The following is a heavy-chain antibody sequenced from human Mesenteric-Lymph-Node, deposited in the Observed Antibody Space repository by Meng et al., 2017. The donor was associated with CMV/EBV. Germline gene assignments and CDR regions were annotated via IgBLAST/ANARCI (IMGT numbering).Heavy chain of an antibody. V-gene: IGHV4-34*01. D-gene: IGHD5-12*01. CDR1: GGPFSNYY. CDR2: INHSGST. J-gene: IGHJ6*02. Sequence: SETLSLTCAVYGGPFSNYYWSWIRQLPGKGLEWIGEINHSGSTNYNPSLKSRVTISVDTSKNQFSLKLNSVIAADTAVYYCARSGYDWGSLVNYGMDVWGQGTLVTVSS. CDR3: ARSGYDWGSLVNYGMDV.